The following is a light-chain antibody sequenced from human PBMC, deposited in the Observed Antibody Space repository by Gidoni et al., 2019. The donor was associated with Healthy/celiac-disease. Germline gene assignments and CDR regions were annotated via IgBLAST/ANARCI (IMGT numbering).Light chain of an antibody. J-gene: IGKJ1*01. CDR3: QQSGT. V-gene: IGKV1-39*01. CDR2: AAS. Sequence: DIQMTQSPSSLAASVGDRVTITCRASQSISSYLNWYQQKPGKAPKLLIYAASSLQSGFPSRFSGSGSGPDFTLTISSLQPEDFATYCCQQSGTFGQGTKVEIK. CDR1: QSISSY.